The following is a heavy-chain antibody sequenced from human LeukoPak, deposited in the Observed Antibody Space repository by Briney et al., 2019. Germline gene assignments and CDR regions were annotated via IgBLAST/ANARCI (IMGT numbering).Heavy chain of an antibody. CDR1: GFTFSGSA. J-gene: IGHJ4*02. Sequence: GGSLRLSCAASGFTFSGSAMHWVLQASGKGLEWVGRIRSKANSYATAYAASVKGRFTISRDDSKNTAYLQMNSLKTEDTAVYYCTRQNCSGGSCYLDYWGQGTLVTVSS. V-gene: IGHV3-73*01. CDR2: IRSKANSYAT. CDR3: TRQNCSGGSCYLDY. D-gene: IGHD2-15*01.